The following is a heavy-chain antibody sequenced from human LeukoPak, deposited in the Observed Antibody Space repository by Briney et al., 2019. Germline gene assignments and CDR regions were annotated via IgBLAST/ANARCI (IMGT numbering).Heavy chain of an antibody. V-gene: IGHV4-34*01. CDR1: GGSFSGYY. J-gene: IGHJ3*02. D-gene: IGHD3-22*01. CDR2: INHSGST. CDR3: ARGPRITMIVVVILRNHAFDI. Sequence: KPSETLSLTCAVYGGSFSGYYWSWIRQPPGKGLEWIGEINHSGSTNYNPSLKSRVTISVDTSKNQFSLKLSSVTAADTAVYYCARGPRITMIVVVILRNHAFDIWGQGTMVTVSS.